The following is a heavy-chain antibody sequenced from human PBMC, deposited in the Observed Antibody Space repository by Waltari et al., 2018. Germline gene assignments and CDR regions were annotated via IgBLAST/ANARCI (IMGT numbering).Heavy chain of an antibody. CDR2: IDPAGST. Sequence: DVQLVESGGGLVHPGGSLRLSCAASGFTVSTTHMSWVRQAPGKGMEWVSIIDPAGSTYNADSVVGRFTISRDVSQNTLHLQMNNLRPEDTAVYYCSRARDEDTAMVFFDHWGQGTLVSVSS. CDR3: SRARDEDTAMVFFDH. V-gene: IGHV3-66*02. D-gene: IGHD5-18*01. J-gene: IGHJ4*02. CDR1: GFTVSTTH.